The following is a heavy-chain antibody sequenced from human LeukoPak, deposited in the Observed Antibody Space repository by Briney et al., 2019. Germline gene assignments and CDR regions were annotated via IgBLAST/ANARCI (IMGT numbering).Heavy chain of an antibody. CDR3: ARGLGGASYYMDV. V-gene: IGHV4-4*07. Sequence: SETLSLTCTVSGGSISSYYWSWIRQPAGKGLEWIGRIYTSGSTNYNPSLGSRVTMSLDTSNNQFSLKLGSVTVADTAVYYCARGLGGASYYMDVWGKGTTVTVSS. D-gene: IGHD3-16*01. CDR2: IYTSGST. J-gene: IGHJ6*03. CDR1: GGSISSYY.